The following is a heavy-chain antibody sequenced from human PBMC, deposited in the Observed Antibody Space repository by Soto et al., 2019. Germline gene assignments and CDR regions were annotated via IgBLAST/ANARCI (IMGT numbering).Heavy chain of an antibody. CDR3: ARDASGTTSFLVS. CDR1: GFMFGTSG. V-gene: IGHV3-33*01. J-gene: IGHJ5*01. Sequence: GGSLRLSCEASGFMFGTSGMHWVRQAPGKGLEWVSGIWLDGSERHYADSVKGRFTISRDNAKNTVFLQMNSLRVEDTAVYFCARDASGTTSFLVSWGQGTLVTVS. CDR2: IWLDGSER. D-gene: IGHD1-1*01.